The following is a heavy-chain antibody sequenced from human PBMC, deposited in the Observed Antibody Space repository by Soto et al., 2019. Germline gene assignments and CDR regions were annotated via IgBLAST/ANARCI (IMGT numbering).Heavy chain of an antibody. V-gene: IGHV1-8*01. J-gene: IGHJ6*02. CDR1: GCTFSSYD. D-gene: IGHD3-10*01. CDR3: ARGPLWFGEPSGMDV. CDR2: VNPNNGNT. Sequence: QVQLVQAGAEVKKPGASVKVSCKAPGCTFSSYDLNWVRQATGQGLEWMGWVNPNNGNTGYAQKFQGRVTMTRNTSISTAYMELSSLRSQDTAVYYSARGPLWFGEPSGMDVWGHGTTVTVSS.